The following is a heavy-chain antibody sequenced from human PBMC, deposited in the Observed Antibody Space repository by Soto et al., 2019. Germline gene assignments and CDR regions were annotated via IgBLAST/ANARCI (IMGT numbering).Heavy chain of an antibody. CDR1: GGTFSSYA. Sequence: QVQLVQSGAEVKKPGSSVKVSCKASGGTFSSYAISWVRQAPGQGLEWMGGIIPIFGTANYAQKFQGRVTITADESTSTAYMELSSLRSEDTAVYYCARVTPRGDGYNYLYYFDYWGQGTLVTVSS. V-gene: IGHV1-69*01. CDR3: ARVTPRGDGYNYLYYFDY. D-gene: IGHD1-1*01. J-gene: IGHJ4*02. CDR2: IIPIFGTA.